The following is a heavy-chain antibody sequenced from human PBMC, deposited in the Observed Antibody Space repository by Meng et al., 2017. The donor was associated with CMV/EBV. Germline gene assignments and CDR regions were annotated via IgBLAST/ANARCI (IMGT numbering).Heavy chain of an antibody. V-gene: IGHV3-53*01. CDR2: IYSGGST. CDR3: ARASSILTGYYYY. J-gene: IGHJ4*02. D-gene: IGHD3-9*01. Sequence: GESLKISCAASGFTVSSNYMSWVRQAPGKGLEWVSVIYSGGSTYYADSVKGRFTISRDNAKNSLYLQMNSLRAEDTAVYYCARASSILTGYYYYWGQGTLVTVSS. CDR1: GFTVSSNY.